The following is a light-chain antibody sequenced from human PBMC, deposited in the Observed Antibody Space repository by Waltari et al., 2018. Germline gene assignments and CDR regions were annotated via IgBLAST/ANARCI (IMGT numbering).Light chain of an antibody. CDR3: YSVSANSWV. CDR1: VLAKKY. J-gene: IGLJ3*02. Sequence: SYELTQPSSVSLSPGQTANITCSGNVLAKKYGRWLQQKPGQAPMLLIYRDNARPSGTPEGFSGSSSWTTVTLTISGAHVEDEADYYCYSVSANSWVFGGGTRLTVL. V-gene: IGLV3-27*01. CDR2: RDN.